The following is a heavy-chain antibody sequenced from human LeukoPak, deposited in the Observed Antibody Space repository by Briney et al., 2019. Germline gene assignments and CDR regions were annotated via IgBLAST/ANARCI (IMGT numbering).Heavy chain of an antibody. CDR3: ARDKSMVRGVTPYYFDY. Sequence: PGGSLRLSCAASGFTFSSYSMNWVRQAPGKGLEWVSYISSSSSTIYYADSVKGRFTISRDNAKNSLYLQMNSLRAEDTAVYYCARDKSMVRGVTPYYFDYWGQGTLVTVSS. CDR2: ISSSSSTI. CDR1: GFTFSSYS. V-gene: IGHV3-48*01. D-gene: IGHD3-10*01. J-gene: IGHJ4*02.